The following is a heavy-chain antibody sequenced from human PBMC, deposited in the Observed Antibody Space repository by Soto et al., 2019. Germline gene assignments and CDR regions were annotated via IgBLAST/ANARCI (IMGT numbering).Heavy chain of an antibody. CDR2: ISYDGSNK. CDR1: GFTFSSYG. V-gene: IGHV3-30*18. J-gene: IGHJ6*02. Sequence: GGSLRLSCAASGFTFSSYGMHWVRQAPGKGLEWVAVISYDGSNKYYTDSVKGRFTISRDNSKNTLYLQMNSLRVEDTAVYYCAKSNCSSTRCYQIYYYYYGMEVWGQGTTVTVSS. D-gene: IGHD2-2*01. CDR3: AKSNCSSTRCYQIYYYYYGMEV.